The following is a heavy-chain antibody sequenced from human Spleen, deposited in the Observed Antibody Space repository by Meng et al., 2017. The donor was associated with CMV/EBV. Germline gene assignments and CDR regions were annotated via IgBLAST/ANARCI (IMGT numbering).Heavy chain of an antibody. CDR3: AHTGEYSSSSHQRWDSYYYYYGMDV. CDR2: IIPIFGTA. D-gene: IGHD6-6*01. V-gene: IGHV1-69*05. Sequence: WVRQAPGQGLEWMGGIIPIFGTANYAQKFQGRVTITTDESTSTAYMELSSLRSEDTAVYYCAHTGEYSSSSHQRWDSYYYYYGMDVWGQGTTVTVSS. J-gene: IGHJ6*02.